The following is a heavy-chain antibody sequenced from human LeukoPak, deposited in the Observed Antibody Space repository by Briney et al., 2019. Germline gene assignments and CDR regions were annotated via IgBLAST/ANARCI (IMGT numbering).Heavy chain of an antibody. Sequence: ASVKVSCKASGYTFTSYGISWVRQAPGQGLERMGWISAYNGNTNYAQKLQGRVTMTTDTSTSTAYMELRSLRSDDTAVYYCAREREVYYDFWSGYWKVYQNYYYGMDVWGQGTTVTVSS. CDR1: GYTFTSYG. V-gene: IGHV1-18*01. CDR2: ISAYNGNT. J-gene: IGHJ6*02. D-gene: IGHD3-3*01. CDR3: AREREVYYDFWSGYWKVYQNYYYGMDV.